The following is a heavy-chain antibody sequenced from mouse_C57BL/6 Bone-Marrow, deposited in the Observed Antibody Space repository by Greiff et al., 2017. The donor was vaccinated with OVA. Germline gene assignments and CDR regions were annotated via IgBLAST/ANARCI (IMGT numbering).Heavy chain of an antibody. V-gene: IGHV5-9-1*02. D-gene: IGHD1-1*01. CDR3: TREGDYYGPYFDY. CDR2: ISSGGDYI. CDR1: GFTFSSYA. Sequence: EVMLVESGEGLVKPGGSLKLSCAASGFTFSSYAMSWVRQTPEKRLEWVAYISSGGDYIYYADTVKGRFTISRDNARNTLYLQMSSLKSEDTAMYYCTREGDYYGPYFDYWGQGTTLTVSS. J-gene: IGHJ2*01.